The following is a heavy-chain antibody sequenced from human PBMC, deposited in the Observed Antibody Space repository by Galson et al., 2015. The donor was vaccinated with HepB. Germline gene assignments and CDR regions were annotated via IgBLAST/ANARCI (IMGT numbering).Heavy chain of an antibody. CDR3: ARVWKQIRYSGSQDYYYYYGMDV. CDR1: GFTFSSYS. D-gene: IGHD3-10*01. CDR2: ISSSSSYI. V-gene: IGHV3-21*01. J-gene: IGHJ6*02. Sequence: SLRLSCAASGFTFSSYSMNWVRQAPGKGLEWVSSISSSSSYIYYADSVKGRFTISRDNAKNSLYLQMNSLRAEDTAVYYCARVWKQIRYSGSQDYYYYYGMDVWGQGTTVTVSS.